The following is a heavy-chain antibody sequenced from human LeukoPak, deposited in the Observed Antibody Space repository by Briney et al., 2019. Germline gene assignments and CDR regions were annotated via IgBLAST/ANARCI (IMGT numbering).Heavy chain of an antibody. Sequence: ASVKVSCKASGYTFTSYGISWVRQAPGQGLEWMGWISAYNGNTNYAQKLQGRVTMTTDTSTSTAYMELRSLRSDDTAVYYCARKSSGWYVRYYYGMDVWGQGTTVTVSS. V-gene: IGHV1-18*01. CDR3: ARKSSGWYVRYYYGMDV. J-gene: IGHJ6*02. CDR1: GYTFTSYG. CDR2: ISAYNGNT. D-gene: IGHD6-19*01.